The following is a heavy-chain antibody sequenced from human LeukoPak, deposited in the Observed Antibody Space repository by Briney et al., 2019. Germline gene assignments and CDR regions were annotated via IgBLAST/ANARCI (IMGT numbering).Heavy chain of an antibody. CDR2: IKQDGSEK. J-gene: IGHJ4*02. D-gene: IGHD5-24*01. V-gene: IGHV3-7*01. CDR3: ATRKTTIVGDWFDY. Sequence: GGSLRPSCAASGFTFSTYWMSWVRQAPGKGLEWVANIKQDGSEKYYVDSVRGRFTISRDNAKNSLYLQMNSLGPDDTAVYYCATRKTTIVGDWFDYWGQGTLVTVSS. CDR1: GFTFSTYW.